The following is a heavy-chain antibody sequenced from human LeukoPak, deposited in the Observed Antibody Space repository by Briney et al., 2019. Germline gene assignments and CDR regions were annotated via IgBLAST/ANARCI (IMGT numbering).Heavy chain of an antibody. D-gene: IGHD3-9*01. V-gene: IGHV3-11*04. Sequence: PGGFLRLSCAASGFTFSDYYMSWIRQAPGKGLEWVSYITSSGSTIYYADSVKGRFTISRDDAKNSLYLQMNSLRAEDTAVYYCARDLVSAHWYFDLWGRGTLVTVSS. CDR3: ARDLVSAHWYFDL. CDR2: ITSSGSTI. CDR1: GFTFSDYY. J-gene: IGHJ2*01.